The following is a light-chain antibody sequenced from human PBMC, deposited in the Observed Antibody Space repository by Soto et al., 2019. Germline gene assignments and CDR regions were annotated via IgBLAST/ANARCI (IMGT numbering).Light chain of an antibody. Sequence: EIVLTQSPGTLSLSPGARATLSCRASQSVSSSYLAWYQQQPGQAPRLLIYDASNRATGIPARFSGSGSGTDFTLTISSLEPEDFAVYYCQQRSNWPLTFGQGTRLEN. CDR2: DAS. CDR1: QSVSSSY. CDR3: QQRSNWPLT. J-gene: IGKJ5*01. V-gene: IGKV3-11*01.